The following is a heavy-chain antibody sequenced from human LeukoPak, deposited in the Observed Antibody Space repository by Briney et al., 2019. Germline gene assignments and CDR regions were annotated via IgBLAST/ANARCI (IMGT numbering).Heavy chain of an antibody. V-gene: IGHV5-51*01. CDR1: GYSFTSYW. CDR3: ARPGRGGDPTFAMDV. D-gene: IGHD2-21*01. Sequence: GESLKISCKGSGYSFTSYWIAWVRQMPGKGLEWMGIIYPGNSGTRYSPSFQGQVAISADRSISTAYLQWSSLKASDTAMYYCARPGRGGDPTFAMDVWGQGTTVTVSS. CDR2: IYPGNSGT. J-gene: IGHJ6*02.